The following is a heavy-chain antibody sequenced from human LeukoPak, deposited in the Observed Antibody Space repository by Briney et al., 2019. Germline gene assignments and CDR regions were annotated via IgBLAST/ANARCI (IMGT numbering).Heavy chain of an antibody. CDR1: GGSIGRYY. V-gene: IGHV4-4*07. J-gene: IGHJ4*02. CDR3: ARDPYGDYAGFDY. CDR2: FYTSENT. D-gene: IGHD4-17*01. Sequence: SETLSLTCTVSGGSIGRYYWSWIRQPAGKGLEWIGRFYTSENTNYNPSLKSRVTISVDTSKNQFSLKLSSVTAADTAVYYCARDPYGDYAGFDYWGQGTLVTVSS.